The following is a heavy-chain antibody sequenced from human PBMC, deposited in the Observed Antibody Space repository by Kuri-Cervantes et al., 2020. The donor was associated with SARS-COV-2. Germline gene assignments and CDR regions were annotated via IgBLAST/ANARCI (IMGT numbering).Heavy chain of an antibody. D-gene: IGHD4-11*01. J-gene: IGHJ6*03. V-gene: IGHV1-69*04. Sequence: GGSLRLSCKASGGTFSSYAISWVRQAPGQGLEWMGRIIPILGTANYAQKFQGRVTITADKSTSTAYMELSSLRSEDTAVYYCARGDDYSNPQWNYYYYMDVWGKGTTVTVSS. CDR1: GGTFSSYA. CDR3: ARGDDYSNPQWNYYYYMDV. CDR2: IIPILGTA.